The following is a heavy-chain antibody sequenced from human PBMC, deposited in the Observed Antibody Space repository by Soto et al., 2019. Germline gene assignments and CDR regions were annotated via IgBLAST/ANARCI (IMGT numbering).Heavy chain of an antibody. Sequence: SETLSLTCAVYGGSFSGYYWSWIRQPPGKGLEWIGGINHSGSTNYNPSLKSRVTISVDTSKNQFSLKLSSVTAADTAVYYCARGKYYYDSSGYLTAYYYYGMDVWGQGTTVTVSS. CDR3: ARGKYYYDSSGYLTAYYYYGMDV. CDR1: GGSFSGYY. V-gene: IGHV4-34*01. J-gene: IGHJ6*02. D-gene: IGHD3-22*01. CDR2: INHSGST.